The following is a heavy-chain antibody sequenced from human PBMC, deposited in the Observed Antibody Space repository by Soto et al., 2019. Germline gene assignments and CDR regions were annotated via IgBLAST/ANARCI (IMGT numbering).Heavy chain of an antibody. CDR1: GFTFSSYA. CDR2: ISYDGSNK. J-gene: IGHJ5*02. D-gene: IGHD3-22*01. CDR3: ARGLVVISNWFDP. Sequence: PGGSLRLSCAASGFTFSSYAMHWVRQAPGKGLEWVAVISYDGSNKYYADSVKGRFTISRDNSKNTLYLQMNSLRAEDTAVCYCARGLVVISNWFDPWGQGTLVTVSS. V-gene: IGHV3-30-3*01.